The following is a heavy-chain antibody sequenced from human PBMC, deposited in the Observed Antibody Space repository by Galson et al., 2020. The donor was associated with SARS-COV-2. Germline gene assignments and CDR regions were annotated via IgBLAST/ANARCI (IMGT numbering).Heavy chain of an antibody. D-gene: IGHD4-17*01. V-gene: IGHV3-30*04. CDR1: GFTFSSYA. Sequence: GESLKIPCAASGFTFSSYALHWVRQAPGKGLEWVAVISSDGSNKYYADSVKCRFTISRDNSKNTLYLQMNSLRAEDTAVYYCASLANYGDYIMPFDYWGEGTLVTVSS. CDR3: ASLANYGDYIMPFDY. CDR2: ISSDGSNK. J-gene: IGHJ4*02.